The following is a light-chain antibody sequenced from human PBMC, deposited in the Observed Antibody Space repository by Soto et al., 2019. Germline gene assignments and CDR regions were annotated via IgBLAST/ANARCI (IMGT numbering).Light chain of an antibody. Sequence: EIVLTQSPATLSLSPGERATLSCRASQSVSSYLAWYQQKPGQAPRLLIYDASNRATGIPARFTGSGSGTDFNLTISSLEPEDSGLYYCQQYAGAPWTFGPGTKVDI. CDR1: QSVSSY. CDR2: DAS. V-gene: IGKV3-11*01. CDR3: QQYAGAPWT. J-gene: IGKJ1*01.